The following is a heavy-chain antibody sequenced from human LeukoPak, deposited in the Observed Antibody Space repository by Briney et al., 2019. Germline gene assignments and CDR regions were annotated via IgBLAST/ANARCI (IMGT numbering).Heavy chain of an antibody. Sequence: QPGGSLRLSCAASGFTFSSYGMSWVRQAPGKGLEWVSAISGSGGSTYYADSVKGRFTISRDNSKNTLYLQMNSLRAEDTAVYYCAKYYGDDPDYYYYMDVWGKGTTVTISS. CDR3: AKYYGDDPDYYYYMDV. D-gene: IGHD4-17*01. CDR2: ISGSGGST. V-gene: IGHV3-23*01. CDR1: GFTFSSYG. J-gene: IGHJ6*03.